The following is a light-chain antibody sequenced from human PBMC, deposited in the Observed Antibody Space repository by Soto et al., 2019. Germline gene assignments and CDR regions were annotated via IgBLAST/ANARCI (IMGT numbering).Light chain of an antibody. Sequence: QSVVTQEPSLTVSPGGTVTLTCGSSTGAVTSGHYPYWFQQKPGQAPRTLIYDTSNKYSWTPARFPGSLLGGKAALTLSGAQPEDEAEYYCLLSYSGARPYVFGTGTKLTVL. V-gene: IGLV7-46*01. CDR3: LLSYSGARPYV. CDR1: TGAVTSGHY. CDR2: DTS. J-gene: IGLJ1*01.